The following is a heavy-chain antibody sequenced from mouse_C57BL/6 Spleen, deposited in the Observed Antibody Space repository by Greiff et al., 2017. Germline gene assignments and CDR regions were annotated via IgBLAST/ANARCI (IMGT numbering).Heavy chain of an antibody. CDR3: ARGGTAWFAY. Sequence: QVQLQQPGAELVRPGSSVKLSCKASGYTFTSYWMDWVKQRPGQGLEWIGNIYPSDSETHYNQKFKDKATLTVDKSSSTAYMQLSSLTSEDSAVYYGARGGTAWFAYWGQGTLVTVSA. CDR1: GYTFTSYW. V-gene: IGHV1-61*01. CDR2: IYPSDSET. D-gene: IGHD2-14*01. J-gene: IGHJ3*01.